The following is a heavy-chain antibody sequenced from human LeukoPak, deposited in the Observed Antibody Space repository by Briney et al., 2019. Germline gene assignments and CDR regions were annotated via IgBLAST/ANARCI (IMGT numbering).Heavy chain of an antibody. Sequence: GGSLRLSGAASGFTFSSYEMNWVRQAQGNGLEWVSNISSSGSTIYYADSVKGRFTISRDNAKNSLYLQMNSLRAEDTAVYYCARVAGCSGGSCYSYNYYYYGMDVWGQGTTVTVSS. CDR1: GFTFSSYE. CDR2: ISSSGSTI. V-gene: IGHV3-48*03. J-gene: IGHJ6*02. CDR3: ARVAGCSGGSCYSYNYYYYGMDV. D-gene: IGHD2-15*01.